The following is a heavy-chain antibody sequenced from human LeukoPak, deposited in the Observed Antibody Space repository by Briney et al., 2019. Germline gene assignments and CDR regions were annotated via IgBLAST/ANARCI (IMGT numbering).Heavy chain of an antibody. J-gene: IGHJ3*02. D-gene: IGHD1-26*01. CDR3: AKALVGATIWDAFDI. Sequence: SGGSLRLSCAASGFPFSSYAMIGVRQARGKGLEWFSTISGSGDTTYNADSVKGRFTISRDTSKNTLYLQMNSLRAEDTAVYYCAKALVGATIWDAFDIWGQGTMVTVSS. V-gene: IGHV3-23*01. CDR1: GFPFSSYA. CDR2: ISGSGDTT.